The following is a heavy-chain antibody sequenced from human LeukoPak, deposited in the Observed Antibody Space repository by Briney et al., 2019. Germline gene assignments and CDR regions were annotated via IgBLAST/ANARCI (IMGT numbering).Heavy chain of an antibody. CDR2: IYSGGST. D-gene: IGHD6-6*01. Sequence: GRSLRLSCAASGFTVSSNYMSWVRQAPGKGLEWVSVIYSGGSTYYADSVKGRFTISRDNSKNTLYLQMNSLRAEDTAVYYCARDRQQLVLIDYYYYMDVWGIGTTVTVSS. CDR3: ARDRQQLVLIDYYYYMDV. CDR1: GFTVSSNY. J-gene: IGHJ6*03. V-gene: IGHV3-66*02.